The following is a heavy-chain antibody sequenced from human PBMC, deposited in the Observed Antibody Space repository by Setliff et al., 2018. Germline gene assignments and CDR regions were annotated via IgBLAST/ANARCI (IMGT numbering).Heavy chain of an antibody. CDR2: LNSDGSSA. CDR3: AISTIFGVVSPTPDAFDI. CDR1: GFTFGDYW. J-gene: IGHJ3*02. V-gene: IGHV3-74*01. Sequence: LRLSCAASGFTFGDYWMYWVRQAPGKGLVWVSRLNSDGSSANYADSVKGRFTISRDNAKNTLYLHMNSLRAEDTAVYYCAISTIFGVVSPTPDAFDIWGQGTMVTVSS. D-gene: IGHD3-3*01.